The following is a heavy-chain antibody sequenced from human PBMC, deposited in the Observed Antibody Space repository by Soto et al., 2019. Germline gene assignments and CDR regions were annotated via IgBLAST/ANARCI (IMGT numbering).Heavy chain of an antibody. Sequence: EVQLVESGGGLVQPGGCLRLSCEASGFIFSNYWMTWVRQAPGKGLEWVANIKQDGSAVHYVDSVKGRFTMSRDNANNSLYLQMSSPGAEDTALYYCTRDPYGDAYGAFDIWGQGTMVTVSS. CDR1: GFIFSNYW. CDR2: IKQDGSAV. V-gene: IGHV3-7*03. J-gene: IGHJ3*02. D-gene: IGHD2-21*01. CDR3: TRDPYGDAYGAFDI.